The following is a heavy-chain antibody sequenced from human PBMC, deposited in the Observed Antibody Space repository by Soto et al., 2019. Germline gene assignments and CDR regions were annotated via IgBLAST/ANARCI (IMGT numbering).Heavy chain of an antibody. CDR1: GGSISSSSYY. D-gene: IGHD3-3*01. CDR2: IYYSGST. Sequence: KTSETLSLTCTVSGGSISSSSYYWGWIRQPPGKGLEWIGSIYYSGSTYYNPSLKSRVTISVDTSKNQFSLKLSSVTAADTAVYYCARRSITIFGVVMTEYYFDYWGQGTLVTVSS. V-gene: IGHV4-39*01. CDR3: ARRSITIFGVVMTEYYFDY. J-gene: IGHJ4*02.